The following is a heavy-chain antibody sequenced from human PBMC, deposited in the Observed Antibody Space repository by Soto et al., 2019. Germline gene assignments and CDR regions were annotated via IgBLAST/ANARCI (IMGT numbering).Heavy chain of an antibody. J-gene: IGHJ6*02. V-gene: IGHV5-10-1*01. CDR2: IDPSDSYT. CDR1: GYSFTSYW. CDR3: ARQARGENYYYYYGMDV. Sequence: GESLKISCKGSGYSFTSYWIGWVRQMPGKGLEWMGRIDPSDSYTNYSPSFQGHVTISADKSISTAYLQWSSLKASDTAMYYCARQARGENYYYYYGMDVWGQGTTVTVSS. D-gene: IGHD3-10*01.